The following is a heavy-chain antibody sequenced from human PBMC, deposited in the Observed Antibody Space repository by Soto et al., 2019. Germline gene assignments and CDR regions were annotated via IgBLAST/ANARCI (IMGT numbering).Heavy chain of an antibody. CDR1: GFTFSSYS. D-gene: IGHD2-15*01. Sequence: GGSLRLSCAASGFTFSSYSMNWVRQAPGKGLEWVSYISSSSSTIYYADSVKGRFTISRDNAKNSLYLQMNSLRDEDTAVYYCATPLGYCSGVSCPDYWGQGTLVTVSS. CDR2: ISSSSSTI. V-gene: IGHV3-48*02. CDR3: ATPLGYCSGVSCPDY. J-gene: IGHJ4*02.